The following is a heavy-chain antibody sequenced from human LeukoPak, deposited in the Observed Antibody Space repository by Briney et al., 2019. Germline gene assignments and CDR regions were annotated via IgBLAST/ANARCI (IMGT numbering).Heavy chain of an antibody. D-gene: IGHD5-12*01. CDR3: AREGIVATIGRYNWFDP. J-gene: IGHJ5*02. Sequence: SQTLSLTCAISGDSVSSNSAAWNWIRQSPSRGLEWLGRTYYRSKWYNDYAVSVKSRITINPDTSKNQFSLQLNSVTPEDTAMYYCAREGIVATIGRYNWFDPWGQGTLVTVSS. CDR1: GDSVSSNSAA. CDR2: TYYRSKWYN. V-gene: IGHV6-1*01.